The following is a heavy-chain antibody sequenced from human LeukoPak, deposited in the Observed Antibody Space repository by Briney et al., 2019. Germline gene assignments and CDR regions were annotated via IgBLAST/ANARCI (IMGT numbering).Heavy chain of an antibody. D-gene: IGHD6-13*01. V-gene: IGHV3-30-3*01. Sequence: GRSLRLSCAASGFTFSSYAMHWVRQAPGKGLEWVAVISYDGSNKYYADSVKGRFTISRDNAKNSLYLQMNSLRAEDTAVYYCARGWRGLDYWGQGTLVTVSS. CDR1: GFTFSSYA. J-gene: IGHJ4*02. CDR3: ARGWRGLDY. CDR2: ISYDGSNK.